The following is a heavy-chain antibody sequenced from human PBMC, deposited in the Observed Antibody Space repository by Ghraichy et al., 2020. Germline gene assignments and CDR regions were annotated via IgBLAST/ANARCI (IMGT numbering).Heavy chain of an antibody. CDR1: GYSISSGYY. Sequence: SETLSLTCTVSGYSISSGYYWGWIRQPPGKGLEWIGSIYHSGSTYYNPSLKSRVTISVDTSKNQFSLKLSSVTAADTAVYYCASATMVRGYNYWGQGTLVTVSS. V-gene: IGHV4-38-2*02. CDR2: IYHSGST. D-gene: IGHD3-10*01. J-gene: IGHJ4*02. CDR3: ASATMVRGYNY.